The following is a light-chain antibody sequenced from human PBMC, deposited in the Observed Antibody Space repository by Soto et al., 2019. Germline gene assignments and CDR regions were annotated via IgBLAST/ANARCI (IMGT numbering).Light chain of an antibody. CDR2: DAS. CDR1: QSVSSY. Sequence: EIVLTQSPATLSLSPGERATLSCRANQSVSSYLAWYQQKPGQAPRLLIYDASNRATGIPARFSGSGSGTDFTLTISSLEPEDFAVYYCQQRSNWSGSITFGQGTRLEIK. CDR3: QQRSNWSGSIT. V-gene: IGKV3-11*01. J-gene: IGKJ5*01.